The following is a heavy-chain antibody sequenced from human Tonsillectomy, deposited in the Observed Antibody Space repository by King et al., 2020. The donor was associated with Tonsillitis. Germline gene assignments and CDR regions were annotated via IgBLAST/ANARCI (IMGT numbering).Heavy chain of an antibody. CDR1: GYTFTGYY. CDR3: ARIPSGYYDSSAYFGY. CDR2: INPNSGGT. D-gene: IGHD3-22*01. Sequence: QLVQSGAEVKKPGASVKVSCKASGYTFTGYYMHWVRQAPGQGLEWMGWINPNSGGTNYAQKFQGRVTMPRDTSISTAYMELSSLRSDDTAVYYCARIPSGYYDSSAYFGYWGQGTLVTVSS. V-gene: IGHV1-2*02. J-gene: IGHJ4*02.